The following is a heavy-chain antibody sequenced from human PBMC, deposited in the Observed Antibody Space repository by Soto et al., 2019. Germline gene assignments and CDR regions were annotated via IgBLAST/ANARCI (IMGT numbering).Heavy chain of an antibody. CDR2: INAGNGNT. J-gene: IGHJ4*02. V-gene: IGHV1-3*01. CDR1: GYTFTSYA. CDR3: AGGDSGSYYNFDY. D-gene: IGHD1-26*01. Sequence: QVQLVQSGAEVKKPGASVKVSCKASGYTFTSYAMHWVRQAPGQRLEWMGWINAGNGNTKYSQKFQGRVTITRDTSASTAYMELGSLRSEDTAVYYCAGGDSGSYYNFDYWGQGTLVTVSS.